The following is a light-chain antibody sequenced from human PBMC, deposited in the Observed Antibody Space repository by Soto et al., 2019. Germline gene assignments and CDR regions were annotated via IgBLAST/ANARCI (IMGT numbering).Light chain of an antibody. V-gene: IGLV2-11*01. CDR3: CSYAGSYTWV. CDR2: DVT. Sequence: QSALTQPRSVSGSPGQSVTISCTGTSSDVGDYNYVSWYQHHPGKAPKLMIYDVTKRPSGVPDRLSGSKSGNTASQTISGIQCEDGADYYFCSYAGSYTWVFGGGTKLTVL. J-gene: IGLJ3*02. CDR1: SSDVGDYNY.